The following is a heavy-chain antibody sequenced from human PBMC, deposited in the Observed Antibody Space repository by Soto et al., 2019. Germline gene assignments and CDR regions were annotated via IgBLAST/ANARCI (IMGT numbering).Heavy chain of an antibody. V-gene: IGHV1-18*01. CDR2: ISAYNGNT. Sequence: QVQLVQSGAEVKKPGASVKFSCKASGYTFTSYGISWVRQAPGQGLEWMGWISAYNGNTKHAQKLQGRVTMTTDTSTSTAYMELRSLRSDDTAVYYCAIGEWLRFGSQVFDYWGQGTLVPVSS. CDR1: GYTFTSYG. D-gene: IGHD5-12*01. CDR3: AIGEWLRFGSQVFDY. J-gene: IGHJ4*02.